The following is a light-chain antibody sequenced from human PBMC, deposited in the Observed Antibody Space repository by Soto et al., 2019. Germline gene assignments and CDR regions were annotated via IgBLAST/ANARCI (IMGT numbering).Light chain of an antibody. CDR2: GNT. CDR3: QSYDSSLTVV. Sequence: QSVLTQPPSVSGAPGQRVTISCTGSSPNIGAGYDVHWYQQFPGTTPKFLIYGNTNRPSGVPDRFSASKSGTSASLDITGLQAEDEAEYFCQSYDSSLTVVFGGGTKLTVL. J-gene: IGLJ2*01. V-gene: IGLV1-40*01. CDR1: SPNIGAGYD.